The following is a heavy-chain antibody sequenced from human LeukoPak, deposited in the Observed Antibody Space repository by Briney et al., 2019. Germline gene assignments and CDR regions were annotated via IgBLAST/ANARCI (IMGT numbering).Heavy chain of an antibody. V-gene: IGHV4-34*01. Sequence: SETLSLTCGVYGGSLSGYFWSWIRQPPGKGLEWIGEINHSGTTKFNPSLKSRVTISVDTSKNQFSLQLSSVPAADTAVYFCAREGRMSMGIEYWGQGTPVTVSS. CDR3: AREGRMSMGIEY. CDR1: GGSLSGYF. D-gene: IGHD4/OR15-4a*01. J-gene: IGHJ4*02. CDR2: INHSGTT.